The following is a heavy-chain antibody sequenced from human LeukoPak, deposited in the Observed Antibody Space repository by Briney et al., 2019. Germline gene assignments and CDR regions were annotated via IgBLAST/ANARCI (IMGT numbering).Heavy chain of an antibody. J-gene: IGHJ3*02. Sequence: GGSLRLSCEGSGFTFSSYAMTWVRQAPGKGLEWVSGIVGSSGNTYYADSVKGRFTISRDISKSTLYLQMNSLRVEDTAQYYCARAGVWGDYNAFDIWGQGTMVTVSS. CDR1: GFTFSSYA. CDR2: IVGSSGNT. V-gene: IGHV3-23*01. CDR3: ARAGVWGDYNAFDI. D-gene: IGHD4-17*01.